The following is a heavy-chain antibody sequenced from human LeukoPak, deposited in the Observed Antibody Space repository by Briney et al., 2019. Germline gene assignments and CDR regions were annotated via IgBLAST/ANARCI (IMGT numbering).Heavy chain of an antibody. CDR2: IKQDGSEK. Sequence: QFGGSLRLSCAASGFTFSSYWMSWVRQAPGKGLEWVANIKQDGSEKYYVDSVKGRFTISRDNAKNSLYLQMNSLRAEDTAVYYCARDPGSSYFPYYYYGMDVWGQGTTVTVSS. J-gene: IGHJ6*02. D-gene: IGHD3-10*01. V-gene: IGHV3-7*01. CDR1: GFTFSSYW. CDR3: ARDPGSSYFPYYYYGMDV.